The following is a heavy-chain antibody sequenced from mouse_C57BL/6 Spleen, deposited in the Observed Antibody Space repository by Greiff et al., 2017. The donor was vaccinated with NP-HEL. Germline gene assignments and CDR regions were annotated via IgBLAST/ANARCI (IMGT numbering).Heavy chain of an antibody. J-gene: IGHJ2*01. CDR2: IYPGSGNT. V-gene: IGHV1-66*01. D-gene: IGHD2-1*01. CDR1: GYSFTSYY. CDR3: ARRDGNYAYYFDY. Sequence: QVQLKQSGPELVKPGASVKISCKASGYSFTSYYIHWVKQRPGQGLEWIGWIYPGSGNTKYNEKFKGKATLTADTSSSTAYMQLSSLTSEDSAVYYCARRDGNYAYYFDYWGQGTTLTVSS.